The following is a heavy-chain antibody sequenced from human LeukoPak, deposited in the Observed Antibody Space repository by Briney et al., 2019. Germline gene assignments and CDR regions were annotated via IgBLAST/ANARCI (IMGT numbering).Heavy chain of an antibody. D-gene: IGHD3-22*01. J-gene: IGHJ4*02. CDR3: AKRYYQDSSGYLGSIDY. CDR1: GFTFSSYA. CDR2: ISGSGGST. V-gene: IGHV3-23*01. Sequence: GGSLRLTCAASGFTFSSYAMNWVRQAPGKGLEWVSAISGSGGSTYYADSVKGRFTISRDNSKNTLYLQMNSLRAEDTAVYFCAKRYYQDSSGYLGSIDYWGQGTLVTVSS.